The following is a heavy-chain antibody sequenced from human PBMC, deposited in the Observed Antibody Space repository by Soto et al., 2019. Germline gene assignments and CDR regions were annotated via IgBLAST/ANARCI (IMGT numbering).Heavy chain of an antibody. Sequence: SETLSLTFTVSVGSFSSYYWSWIRQPPGKWLEWIGSIYYSGSTYXXPSLKSRVXISVEASKNQVXLKLRXFPAADTAAYYCVSRTVIIFNAFDIWRQGTMVTVS. D-gene: IGHD2-21*01. CDR1: VGSFSSYY. CDR2: IYYSGST. V-gene: IGHV4-59*05. J-gene: IGHJ3*02. CDR3: VSRTVIIFNAFDI.